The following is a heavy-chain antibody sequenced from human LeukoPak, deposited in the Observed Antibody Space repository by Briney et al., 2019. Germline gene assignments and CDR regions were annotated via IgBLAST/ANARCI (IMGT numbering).Heavy chain of an antibody. V-gene: IGHV3-30*03. J-gene: IGHJ4*02. CDR1: GFTFSSYG. CDR3: ARAGDHYHDSSGYFVDY. Sequence: PGGSLRLSCAASGFTFSSYGMHWVRQAPGKGLEWVAVISYDGSNKYYADSVKGRFTISRDNAKNTLYLRMNSLRAEDTAVYYCARAGDHYHDSSGYFVDYLGQGTLVTVSS. CDR2: ISYDGSNK. D-gene: IGHD3-22*01.